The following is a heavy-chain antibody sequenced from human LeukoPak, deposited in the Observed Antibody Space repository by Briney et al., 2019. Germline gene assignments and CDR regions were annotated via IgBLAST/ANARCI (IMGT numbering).Heavy chain of an antibody. J-gene: IGHJ6*02. D-gene: IGHD3-3*01. CDR2: IYYSGST. CDR3: ARVSWAFGVVMHYYYGMDV. CDR1: GGSISSGGYY. V-gene: IGHV4-31*03. Sequence: PSETLSLTCTVSGGSISSGGYYWSWIRQHPGKGLEWIGYIYYSGSTYYNPSLKSRVTISVDTSKNQFSLKLSSVTAADTAVYYCARVSWAFGVVMHYYYGMDVWGQGTTVTVSS.